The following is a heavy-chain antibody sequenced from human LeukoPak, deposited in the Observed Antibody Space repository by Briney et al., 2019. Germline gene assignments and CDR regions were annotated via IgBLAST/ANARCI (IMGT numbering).Heavy chain of an antibody. CDR2: ISAYNGNT. CDR1: RYTFTSYG. V-gene: IGHV1-18*01. J-gene: IGHJ4*02. CDR3: AREVVSDYDFWSGYYTPQHFDY. Sequence: GAPVKVSCKPSRYTFTSYGISLVRQAPGHGLEWTGWISAYNGNTNYAQKLQGRVTMTTDTSTSTAYMELRRLRSDDTAVYYCAREVVSDYDFWSGYYTPQHFDYWGQGTLVTVSS. D-gene: IGHD3-3*01.